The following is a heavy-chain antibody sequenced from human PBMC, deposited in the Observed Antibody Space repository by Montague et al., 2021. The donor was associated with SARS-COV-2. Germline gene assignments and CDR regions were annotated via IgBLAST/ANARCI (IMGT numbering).Heavy chain of an antibody. D-gene: IGHD5-12*01. CDR3: ARRGRKLLPVATTIGGFDI. J-gene: IGHJ3*02. V-gene: IGHV4-39*02. Sequence: SETLSLTCTVSGGFISSSNYYWDWIRQPPGKGLEWIGSIYDSGSTYYXXXLERRVTISVDTSKNHFSLKLSSVTAADTAVYYCARRGRKLLPVATTIGGFDIWGQGTMVTVSS. CDR1: GGFISSSNYY. CDR2: IYDSGST.